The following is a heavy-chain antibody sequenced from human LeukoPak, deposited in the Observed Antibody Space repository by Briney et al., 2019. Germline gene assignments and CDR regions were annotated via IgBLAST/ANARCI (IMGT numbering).Heavy chain of an antibody. D-gene: IGHD3-9*01. CDR3: AADPYYDILTGNPVGDY. CDR1: GFTFTISA. Sequence: SATVSFKASGFTFTISAVQWVRQARGQRLEWIGWIVVGSGKTNYAQKFQERVTITRDMSTSTAYMELSSLRSEDTAVYYCAADPYYDILTGNPVGDYWGQGTLVTVSS. CDR2: IVVGSGKT. V-gene: IGHV1-58*01. J-gene: IGHJ4*02.